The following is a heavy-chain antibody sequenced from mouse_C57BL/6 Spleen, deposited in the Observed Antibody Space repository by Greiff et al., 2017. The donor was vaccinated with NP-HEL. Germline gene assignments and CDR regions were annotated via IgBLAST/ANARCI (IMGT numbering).Heavy chain of an antibody. V-gene: IGHV2-2*01. CDR3: ARGDSYAMDY. CDR2: IWRGGST. CDR1: GFSLTSYG. Sequence: QVQLQQSGPGLVQPSQSLSITCTVSGFSLTSYGVPWVRQSPGKGLEWLGVIWRGGSTDYNAAFISRLSISKDNSKSQVFFKMNSLQADDTAIYYCARGDSYAMDYWGQGTSVTVSS. D-gene: IGHD3-3*01. J-gene: IGHJ4*01.